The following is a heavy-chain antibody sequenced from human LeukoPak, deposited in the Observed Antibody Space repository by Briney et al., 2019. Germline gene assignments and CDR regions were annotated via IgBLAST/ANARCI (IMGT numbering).Heavy chain of an antibody. CDR2: ISRSGSSL. Sequence: GGSLRLSCVASGFTFSDYYMTWIRQAPGKGLEYVSHISRSGSSLYYGDSVTGRFTISRDNAKNSLYQQMNSLRVEDTAVYYCAVDIVATIGVTWGQGTLVTVSS. D-gene: IGHD5-12*01. V-gene: IGHV3-11*01. CDR3: AVDIVATIGVT. CDR1: GFTFSDYY. J-gene: IGHJ4*02.